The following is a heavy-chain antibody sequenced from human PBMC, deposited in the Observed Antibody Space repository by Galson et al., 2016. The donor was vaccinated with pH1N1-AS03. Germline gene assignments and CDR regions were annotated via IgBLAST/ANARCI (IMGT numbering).Heavy chain of an antibody. J-gene: IGHJ6*02. CDR3: ARKSFSRDGVDILGLGAYGLGV. Sequence: VKVSCQASGGTFSSSIFNWVRQAPGQGLEWMGGIIPNFDTANYAQKFQGRVTITADISTNTAYMELSSLGPEVTAVDYCARKSFSRDGVDILGLGAYGLGVWGQGTTVTVSS. CDR1: GGTFSSSI. D-gene: IGHD5-12*01. V-gene: IGHV1-69*06. CDR2: IIPNFDTA.